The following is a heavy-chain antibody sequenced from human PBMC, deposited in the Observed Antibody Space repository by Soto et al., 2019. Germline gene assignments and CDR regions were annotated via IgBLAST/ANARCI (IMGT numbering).Heavy chain of an antibody. CDR3: ARGFCSGGSCYSRARNDAFDI. CDR2: IYSGGST. Sequence: PGGSLRLSCAASGFTVSSNYMSWVRQAPGKGLEWVSVIYSGGSTYYADSVKGRFTISRDNSKNTLYLQMNSLRAEDTAVYYCARGFCSGGSCYSRARNDAFDIWGQGTMVTFSS. J-gene: IGHJ3*02. CDR1: GFTVSSNY. D-gene: IGHD2-15*01. V-gene: IGHV3-66*01.